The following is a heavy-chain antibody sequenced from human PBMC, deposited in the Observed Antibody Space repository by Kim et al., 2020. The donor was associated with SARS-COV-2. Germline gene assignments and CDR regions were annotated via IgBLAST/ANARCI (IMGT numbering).Heavy chain of an antibody. CDR3: ATMVRGVRWGNFDY. J-gene: IGHJ4*02. V-gene: IGHV3-23*01. Sequence: ADSVKGRFTISRDNSKNTLYLQMNSLRAEDTAVYYCATMVRGVRWGNFDYWGQGTLVTVSS. D-gene: IGHD3-10*01.